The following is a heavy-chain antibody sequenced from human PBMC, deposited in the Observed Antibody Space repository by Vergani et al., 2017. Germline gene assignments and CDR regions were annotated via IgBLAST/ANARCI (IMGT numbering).Heavy chain of an antibody. Sequence: QVHLVESGGGVVQPGRSLRLSCVVSGFTSSYYGMHWVRQAPGKGLEWVAGISYDGTQKYYAESVKGRFTISRANSKSTLYLQMNSLRTEVTAVYSCATKCCGTPGFLIGYFKAWGQGTLVTVSS. CDR2: ISYDGTQK. J-gene: IGHJ4*02. CDR3: ATKCCGTPGFLIGYFKA. V-gene: IGHV3-30*03. D-gene: IGHD1-1*01. CDR1: GFTSSYYG.